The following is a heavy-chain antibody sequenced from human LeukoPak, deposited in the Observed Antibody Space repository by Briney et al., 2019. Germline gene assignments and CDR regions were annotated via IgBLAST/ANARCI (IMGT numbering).Heavy chain of an antibody. CDR2: INPNSGGT. V-gene: IGHV1-2*02. D-gene: IGHD3/OR15-3a*01. J-gene: IGHJ4*02. Sequence: ASVKVSCKASGYTFTGYYMHWARQAPGQGLEWMGWINPNSGGTNYAQKFQGRVTMTRDTSISTAYMELSRLRSDDTAVYYCARGTGYYTPFGYWGQGTLVTVSS. CDR3: ARGTGYYTPFGY. CDR1: GYTFTGYY.